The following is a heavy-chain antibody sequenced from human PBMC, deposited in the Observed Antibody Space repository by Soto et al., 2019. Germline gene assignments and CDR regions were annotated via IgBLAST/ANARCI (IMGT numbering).Heavy chain of an antibody. J-gene: IGHJ5*02. CDR1: GGSISSGGYY. V-gene: IGHV4-31*03. D-gene: IGHD6-13*01. CDR2: IYYSGST. CDR3: ARGDSSSSWFDP. Sequence: QVQLQESGPGRVKPSQTLSLTCTVSGGSISSGGYYWSWIRQHPGKGLEWIGYIYYSGSTYYNPSLKSRVTISVDTSKNQFSLKLSSVTAADTAVYYCARGDSSSSWFDPWGQGTLVTVSS.